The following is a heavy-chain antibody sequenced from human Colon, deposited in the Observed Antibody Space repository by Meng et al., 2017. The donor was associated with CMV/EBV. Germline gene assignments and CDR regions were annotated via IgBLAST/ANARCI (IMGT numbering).Heavy chain of an antibody. CDR3: AREEWLVDY. J-gene: IGHJ4*02. CDR1: GFPFSSYS. Sequence: RLVCAASGFPFSSYSMNWVRQAPGKGLEWVSSISSSSSFINYADSVKGRFTISRDNAKNSVYHQMDSLRAEDTGVYYCAREEWLVDYWGLGTLVTVSS. D-gene: IGHD6-19*01. CDR2: ISSSSSFI. V-gene: IGHV3-21*06.